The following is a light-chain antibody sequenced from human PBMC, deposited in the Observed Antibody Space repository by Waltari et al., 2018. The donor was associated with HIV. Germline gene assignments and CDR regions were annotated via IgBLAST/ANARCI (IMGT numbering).Light chain of an antibody. CDR3: QQYNSHSYA. CDR1: QIIDNW. CDR2: KAS. Sequence: DVQMTQSPSTLSAGVGDKVTITCRASQIIDNWLAWYQQKPGKSPKLLIYKASYLESGVPSRFSGSVSGADFTLIIDGLQPDDFATYYCQQYNSHSYAFGQGTKVDVK. V-gene: IGKV1-5*03. J-gene: IGKJ2*01.